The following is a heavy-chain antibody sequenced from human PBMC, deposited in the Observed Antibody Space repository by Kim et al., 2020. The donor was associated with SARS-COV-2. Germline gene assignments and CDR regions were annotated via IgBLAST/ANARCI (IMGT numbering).Heavy chain of an antibody. J-gene: IGHJ4*02. CDR2: IRSKANSYAT. Sequence: GGSLRLSCAASGFTFSGSAMHWVRQASGKGLEWVGRIRSKANSYATAYAASVKGRFTISRDDSKNTAYLQMNSLKTEDTAVYYCNGRDPEGFDYWGQGTLVTVSS. V-gene: IGHV3-73*01. D-gene: IGHD1-26*01. CDR1: GFTFSGSA. CDR3: NGRDPEGFDY.